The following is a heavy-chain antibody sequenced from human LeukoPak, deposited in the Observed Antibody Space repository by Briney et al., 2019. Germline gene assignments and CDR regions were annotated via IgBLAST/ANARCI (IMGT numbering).Heavy chain of an antibody. D-gene: IGHD6-13*01. J-gene: IGHJ5*02. V-gene: IGHV4-39*07. CDR2: IYHSGST. Sequence: PSETLSLTCTVSGGSISSSSYYWGWIRQPPGKGLEWIGSIYHSGSTNYNPSLKSRVTISVDTSKNQFSLKLSSVTAADTAVYYCARTRRYSSSWYPPNNWFDPWGQGTLVTVSS. CDR3: ARTRRYSSSWYPPNNWFDP. CDR1: GGSISSSSYY.